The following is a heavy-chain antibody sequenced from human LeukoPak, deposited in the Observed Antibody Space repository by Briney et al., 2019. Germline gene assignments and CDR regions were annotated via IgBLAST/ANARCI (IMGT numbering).Heavy chain of an antibody. D-gene: IGHD6-13*01. CDR2: IYSGGST. J-gene: IGHJ6*02. V-gene: IGHV3-53*01. CDR1: GFIVSSNY. CDR3: ARGSSSWHRGMDV. Sequence: PGGSLRLSCAPSGFIVSSNYMSWVRQAPGKGLEWVSIIYSGGSTYYADSVKGRFTISRDKFKNMVFLQMDSLRAEDSAVYYCARGSSSWHRGMDVWGQGTTVTVSS.